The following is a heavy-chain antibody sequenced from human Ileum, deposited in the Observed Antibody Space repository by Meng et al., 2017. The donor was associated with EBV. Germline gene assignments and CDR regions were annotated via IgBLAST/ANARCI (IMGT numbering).Heavy chain of an antibody. V-gene: IGHV4-34*01. D-gene: IGHD4-23*01. CDR1: DGSFNAYS. CDR2: IDQSGYT. Sequence: QVRLQQWGTGLLKPSETLSLPCAVYDGSFNAYSWTWLRQPPGKGLEWIGEIDQSGYTKFTPSLGSRATISRDTSNNQFSLRLNSVTAADTALYYCARYGRCNGNSFYCFDPWGQGTLVTVSS. J-gene: IGHJ5*02. CDR3: ARYGRCNGNSFYCFDP.